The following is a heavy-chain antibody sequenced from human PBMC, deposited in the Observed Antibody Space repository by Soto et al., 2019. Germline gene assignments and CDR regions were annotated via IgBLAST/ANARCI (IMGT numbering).Heavy chain of an antibody. CDR2: IYYSGST. V-gene: IGHV4-30-4*01. Sequence: LSLTCTVSGGSISSGDYYWSWIRQPPGKGLEWIGYIYYSGSTYYNPSLKSRVTISVDTSKNQFSLKLSSVTAADTAVYYCARDSGASHYYGMDVWGQGTTVTVSS. D-gene: IGHD3-10*01. J-gene: IGHJ6*02. CDR1: GGSISSGDYY. CDR3: ARDSGASHYYGMDV.